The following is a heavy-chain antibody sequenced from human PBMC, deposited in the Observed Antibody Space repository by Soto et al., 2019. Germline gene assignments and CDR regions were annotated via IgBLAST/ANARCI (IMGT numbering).Heavy chain of an antibody. CDR1: GYTFTGYY. CDR3: ARERYQVISDGMDV. D-gene: IGHD2-2*01. Sequence: QVQLVQSGADVKTPGASVRVSYKASGYTFTGYYVHWVREAPGQGLEWMGWINPETGGTSYAQKFQGRVTVSRDTSINTAYLELSRLRFDDAAVYFCARERYQVISDGMDVWGQGTTVTVSS. V-gene: IGHV1-2*02. J-gene: IGHJ6*02. CDR2: INPETGGT.